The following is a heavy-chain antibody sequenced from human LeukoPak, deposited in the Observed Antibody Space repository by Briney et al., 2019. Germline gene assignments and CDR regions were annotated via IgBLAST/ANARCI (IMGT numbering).Heavy chain of an antibody. D-gene: IGHD5-18*01. CDR3: ARDICGYNYGCFDS. V-gene: IGHV4-61*02. CDR2: IFNTGST. J-gene: IGHJ4*02. CDR1: GDSIGRGSYY. Sequence: PSQTLSLTCAVSGDSIGRGSYYWGWIRQPAGKAPEWIGRIFNTGSTSYNPSLKSRVTISVDTSKNQFSLNLRSVTAADTAVYYCARDICGYNYGCFDSWGQGTLVTVSS.